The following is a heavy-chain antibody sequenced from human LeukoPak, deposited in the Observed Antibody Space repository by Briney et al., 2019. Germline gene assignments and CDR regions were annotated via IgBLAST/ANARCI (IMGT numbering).Heavy chain of an antibody. Sequence: ASVKVSCKASGYTFTSYGISWVRQAPGQGLEWMGWISAYNGNTNYAQKLQSRVTMTTDTSTSTAYMELRSLRSDDTAVYYCARNLGYCSGGSCYGGEYYFDYWGQGTLVTVSS. D-gene: IGHD2-15*01. V-gene: IGHV1-18*01. CDR1: GYTFTSYG. CDR2: ISAYNGNT. CDR3: ARNLGYCSGGSCYGGEYYFDY. J-gene: IGHJ4*02.